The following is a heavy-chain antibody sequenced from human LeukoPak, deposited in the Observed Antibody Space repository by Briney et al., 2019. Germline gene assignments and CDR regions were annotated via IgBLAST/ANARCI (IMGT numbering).Heavy chain of an antibody. D-gene: IGHD5-24*01. Sequence: ASVKVSCKASGGTFSSYGISWVRQAPGQGLEWMGGIIPIFGRAKYAQKFQGRVTITADESTSTAYMEVNSLRSEDTAVYYCARDGWLQLHAFDIWGQGTMVTVSS. CDR1: GGTFSSYG. V-gene: IGHV1-69*13. J-gene: IGHJ3*02. CDR2: IIPIFGRA. CDR3: ARDGWLQLHAFDI.